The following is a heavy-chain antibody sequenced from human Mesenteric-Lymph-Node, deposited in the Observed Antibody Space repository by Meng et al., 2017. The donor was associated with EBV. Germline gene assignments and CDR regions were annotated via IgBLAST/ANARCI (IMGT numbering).Heavy chain of an antibody. CDR3: VSYDYGNYVSFDS. J-gene: IGHJ4*02. Sequence: LQLQGSGPGLVEPSETVSLTCTVSGASISSGSYYWGWIRHPPGKGLEWIGSIYYRGSTYYNPSLRSRVTISVDTSKNHFSLKLSSVTAADTAMYYCVSYDYGNYVSFDSWGQGILVTVSS. CDR1: GASISSGSYY. V-gene: IGHV4-39*01. D-gene: IGHD4-11*01. CDR2: IYYRGST.